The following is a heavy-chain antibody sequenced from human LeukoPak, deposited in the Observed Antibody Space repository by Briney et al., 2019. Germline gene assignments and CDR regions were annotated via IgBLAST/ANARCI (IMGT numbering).Heavy chain of an antibody. CDR3: ATVTMVRASDYYGMDV. D-gene: IGHD3-10*01. V-gene: IGHV3-23*01. J-gene: IGHJ6*02. CDR2: IYGSGRIT. Sequence: PGGSLRLSCAASGFTFSYYAMTWVRQAPGKGPKWVSGIYGSGRITYYADSVRGRFTISRDDSKNTLYLQMNSLRAEDTAVYYCATVTMVRASDYYGMDVWGQGTTVTVSS. CDR1: GFTFSYYA.